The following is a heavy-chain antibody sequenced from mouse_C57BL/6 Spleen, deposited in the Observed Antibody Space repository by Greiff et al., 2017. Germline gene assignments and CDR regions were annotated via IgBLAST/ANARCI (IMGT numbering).Heavy chain of an antibody. D-gene: IGHD1-1*01. V-gene: IGHV1-80*01. J-gene: IGHJ4*01. CDR2: IYPGDGDT. CDR3: ARSGGDYYGSSYGAMDY. CDR1: GYAFSSYW. Sequence: VKLQESGAELVKPGASVKISCKASGYAFSSYWMNWVKQRPGKGLEWIGQIYPGDGDTNYNGKFKGKATLTADKSSSTAYMQLSSLTSEDSAVYFCARSGGDYYGSSYGAMDYWGQGTSVTVSS.